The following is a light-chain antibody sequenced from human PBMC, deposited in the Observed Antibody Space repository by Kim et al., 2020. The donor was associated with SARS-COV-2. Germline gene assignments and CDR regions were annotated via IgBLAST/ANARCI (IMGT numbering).Light chain of an antibody. V-gene: IGLV3-9*01. J-gene: IGLJ2*01. Sequence: VALGQTARITCGGNNIGSKNVHWYQQKPGQAPVLVIYRDSNRPSGIPERFSGSNSGNTATLTISRAQAGDEADYYCQVWDSSFYVVFGGGTQLTVL. CDR3: QVWDSSFYVV. CDR2: RDS. CDR1: NIGSKN.